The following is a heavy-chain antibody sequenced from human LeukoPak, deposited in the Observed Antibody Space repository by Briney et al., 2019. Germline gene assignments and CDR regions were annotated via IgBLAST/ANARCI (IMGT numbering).Heavy chain of an antibody. D-gene: IGHD1-26*01. CDR1: GFTFSSYS. CDR3: ARAGVGATQGVNY. J-gene: IGHJ4*02. CDR2: ISSSSSTI. Sequence: GGSLRLSCAASGFTFSSYSMNWVRQAPGKGLEWVSYISSSSSTIYYADSVKGRFTISRDNAKNSLYLQMHSLRAEDTAVYYCARAGVGATQGVNYWGQGTLVTVSS. V-gene: IGHV3-48*01.